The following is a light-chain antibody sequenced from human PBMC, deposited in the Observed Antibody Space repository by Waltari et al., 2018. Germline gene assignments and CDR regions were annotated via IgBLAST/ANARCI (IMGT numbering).Light chain of an antibody. CDR2: DTN. V-gene: IGLV8-61*01. Sequence: QTVVTQEPSLSVSPGGTVTLTCGLGSGSVPTTSYPSWYQQAPGQAPRPLIFDTNTRSSGVPDRFSGSILDNKAALTITGAQADDESDYYCVLSMGSGIWVFGGGTKLTVL. J-gene: IGLJ3*02. CDR1: SGSVPTTSY. CDR3: VLSMGSGIWV.